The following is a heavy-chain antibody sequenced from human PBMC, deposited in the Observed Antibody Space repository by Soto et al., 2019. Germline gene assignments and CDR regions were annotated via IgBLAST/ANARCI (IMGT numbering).Heavy chain of an antibody. J-gene: IGHJ4*02. Sequence: DVQLWESGGGLVQPVGSLRLSCAASGLSFGSYALSWVRQAPGKGLEWVSTISGSDGKTCYADSVKGRFSISRDTSQSTLYLQMNSLRADDTAMYYCARWSYLDYWGQGTRVTVSS. CDR2: ISGSDGKT. CDR3: ARWSYLDY. V-gene: IGHV3-23*01. CDR1: GLSFGSYA. D-gene: IGHD3-3*01.